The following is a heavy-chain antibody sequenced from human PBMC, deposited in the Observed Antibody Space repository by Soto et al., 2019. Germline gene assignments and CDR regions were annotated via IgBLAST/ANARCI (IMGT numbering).Heavy chain of an antibody. Sequence: SETLSLTCTVSGGSVSSGSYYWSWIRQPPGKGLEWIGYIYYSGSTNYNPSLKSRVTISVDTSKNQFSLKLSSVTAADTAVYYCARPLYSYGNMDVWVQGTTVT. CDR1: GGSVSSGSYY. CDR2: IYYSGST. V-gene: IGHV4-61*01. CDR3: ARPLYSYGNMDV. J-gene: IGHJ6*01. D-gene: IGHD5-18*01.